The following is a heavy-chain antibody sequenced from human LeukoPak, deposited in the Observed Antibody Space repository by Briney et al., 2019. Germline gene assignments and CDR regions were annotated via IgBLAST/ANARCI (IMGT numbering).Heavy chain of an antibody. Sequence: GGSLRLSCAASGFTFDDYAMHWVRQAPGKGLEWVSGINWNGGSTGYADSVKGRFTISRDNAKNSLYLQMNSLRAEDTALYYCARGGYSSGWGNWFDPWGQGTLVTVSS. V-gene: IGHV3-20*04. CDR1: GFTFDDYA. J-gene: IGHJ5*02. D-gene: IGHD6-19*01. CDR2: INWNGGST. CDR3: ARGGYSSGWGNWFDP.